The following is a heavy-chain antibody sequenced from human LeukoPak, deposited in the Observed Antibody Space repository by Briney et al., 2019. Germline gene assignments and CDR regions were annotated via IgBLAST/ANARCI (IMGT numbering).Heavy chain of an antibody. CDR3: AKCNLDNCREGFHI. J-gene: IGHJ3*02. Sequence: GGSLTLSCAAAGFAFSSNALRWVGQAPGEGLDWVSSISVSSTTYYLDSVKGRFTISRDNSNNALFLQMNSLRAEDTALYYCAKCNLDNCREGFHIWGQGTMVTVSS. V-gene: IGHV3-23*01. CDR2: ISVSSTT. CDR1: GFAFSSNA. D-gene: IGHD1-1*01.